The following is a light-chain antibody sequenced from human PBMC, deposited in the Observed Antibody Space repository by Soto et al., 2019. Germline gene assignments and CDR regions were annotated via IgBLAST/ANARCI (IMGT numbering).Light chain of an antibody. CDR3: QQYNNWPPAT. J-gene: IGKJ2*01. CDR2: GAS. Sequence: EIVMTQSPATLSVSPGERATLSCRASQSVSSNLAWYQQKPGQAPRLLIYGASTRATGIPARFSGSGSGTEFTLPISSLQSEDFAVYYCQQYNNWPPATFGQGTKLEIK. V-gene: IGKV3-15*01. CDR1: QSVSSN.